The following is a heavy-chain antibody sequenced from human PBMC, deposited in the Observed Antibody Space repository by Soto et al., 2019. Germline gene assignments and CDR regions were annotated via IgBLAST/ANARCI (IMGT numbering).Heavy chain of an antibody. V-gene: IGHV4-4*02. CDR1: GDSVSSSFW. CDR2: IYHTETT. D-gene: IGHD3-10*01. CDR3: ARYGFGTFDN. Sequence: SGTLSLTCAVSGDSVSSSFWWTWVRQPPGKGLEWIGEIYHTETTNYAPSLKSRVTISLDKSMNQFSLRFNSVTPADTAVYYCARYGFGTFDNWGQGLRVTVSS. J-gene: IGHJ4*02.